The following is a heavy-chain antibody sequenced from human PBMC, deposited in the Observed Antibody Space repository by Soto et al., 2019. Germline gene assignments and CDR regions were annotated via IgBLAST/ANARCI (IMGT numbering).Heavy chain of an antibody. CDR2: ISSSGSTI. CDR1: GFTFSDYY. D-gene: IGHD1-1*01. V-gene: IGHV3-11*01. Sequence: QVQLVESGGGLVKPGGSLRLSCAASGFTFSDYYMTWIRQTPEKGLEWVSYISSSGSTIYYADSVKGRFSISRDNAKNSLYLQMNSLRAEDTAVYYCARDTCTTTGRSWYYYGMDVWGQGTTVTVSS. J-gene: IGHJ6*02. CDR3: ARDTCTTTGRSWYYYGMDV.